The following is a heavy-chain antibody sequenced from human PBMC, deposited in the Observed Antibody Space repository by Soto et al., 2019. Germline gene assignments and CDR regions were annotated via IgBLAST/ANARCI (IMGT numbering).Heavy chain of an antibody. CDR1: GFTFSSYA. Sequence: EVQLLESGGGLVQPGGSLRLSCAASGFTFSSYAMSWVRQAPGKGLEWVSAISGSGGSTYYADSVKGRFTISRDNSKNTLYLQMNSLRAEDTAAYYCAKSVGVAYYYYMDVWGKGTTVTVSS. J-gene: IGHJ6*03. CDR2: ISGSGGST. D-gene: IGHD3-16*01. V-gene: IGHV3-23*01. CDR3: AKSVGVAYYYYMDV.